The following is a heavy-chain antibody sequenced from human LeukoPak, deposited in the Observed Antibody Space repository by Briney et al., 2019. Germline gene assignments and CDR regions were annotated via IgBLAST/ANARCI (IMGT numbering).Heavy chain of an antibody. V-gene: IGHV3-66*01. D-gene: IGHD6-19*01. CDR1: GFTVSSKY. CDR2: IYSGGNT. CDR3: ASGIEVGPIYFDY. Sequence: PGGSLRLSCAASGFTVSSKYMSWVRQAPGKGLEWVSVIYSGGNTYYADSVKGGFTISRDNSKNTVNLQMNSLRAEDTAVYYCASGIEVGPIYFDYWGQGTLVTVSS. J-gene: IGHJ4*02.